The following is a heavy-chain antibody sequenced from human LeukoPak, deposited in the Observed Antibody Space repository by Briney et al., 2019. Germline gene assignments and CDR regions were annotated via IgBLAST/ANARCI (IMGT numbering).Heavy chain of an antibody. CDR2: TWSDGSKK. CDR1: TFTFRAYG. V-gene: IGHV3-33*01. Sequence: GGSLRLSCAASTFTFRAYGIHWVRQAPGKGLGWVVVTWSDGSKKCHAESVKGRFTIPRANSQATLSLQMNSPRVEDTALHYFATALMRDVLIAPHWGQGTLVTVSS. D-gene: IGHD2-8*01. CDR3: ATALMRDVLIAPH. J-gene: IGHJ4*02.